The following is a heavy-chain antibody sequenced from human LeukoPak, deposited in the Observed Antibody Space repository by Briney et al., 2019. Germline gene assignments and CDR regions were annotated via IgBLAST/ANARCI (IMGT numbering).Heavy chain of an antibody. CDR2: IRSKVYGGAP. J-gene: IGHJ4*02. CDR1: GFTFADFT. D-gene: IGHD6-19*01. Sequence: GGSLRLSCSASGFTFADFTMSWFRQSPGQGLEWVGFIRSKVYGGAPEHAASVAARFTVSRDDSTSIAYLQMNSLQAEDTAVYYCARGSGRYVMVDWWGQGTLVAVSS. V-gene: IGHV3-49*03. CDR3: ARGSGRYVMVDW.